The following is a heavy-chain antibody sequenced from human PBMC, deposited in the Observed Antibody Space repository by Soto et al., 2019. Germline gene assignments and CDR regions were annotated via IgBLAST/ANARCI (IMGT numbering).Heavy chain of an antibody. D-gene: IGHD6-13*01. CDR1: GDTISTGGYT. CDR3: ERDRASGSWHDY. CDR2: TYHSGNP. J-gene: IGHJ4*02. Sequence: PSETLSLTCDVSGDTISTGGYTWAWIRQPPGKALEWIGHTYHSGNPYYNPSLKSRVFISVDRSKNQFFLKLSSVTAADTAVYYCERDRASGSWHDYWSQGTLVTVSS. V-gene: IGHV4-30-2*01.